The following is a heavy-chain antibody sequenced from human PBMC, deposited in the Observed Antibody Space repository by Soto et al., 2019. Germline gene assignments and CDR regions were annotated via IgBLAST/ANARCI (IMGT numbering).Heavy chain of an antibody. D-gene: IGHD6-19*01. V-gene: IGHV1-46*01. Sequence: QVQLMQSGAEVKKPGASVKVSCKASGYTFTSYYMHWVRQAPGQGLEWMGIINPSGGSTSYAQKFQGRVTMTRDTSTSTVYMELSSLRSEDTAVYYCARQGFSGWPSSPERAVAYWGQGTLVTVSS. CDR2: INPSGGST. J-gene: IGHJ4*02. CDR3: ARQGFSGWPSSPERAVAY. CDR1: GYTFTSYY.